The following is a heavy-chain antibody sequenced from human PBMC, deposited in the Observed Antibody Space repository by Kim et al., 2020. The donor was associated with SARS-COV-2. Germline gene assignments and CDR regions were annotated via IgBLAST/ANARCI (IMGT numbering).Heavy chain of an antibody. D-gene: IGHD6-6*01. Sequence: STYYAASVKGRFTISRDNSKNTLYLQMNSLRAEDTAVYYCARSYSSSSSDWFDPWGQGTLVTVSS. CDR3: ARSYSSSSSDWFDP. V-gene: IGHV3-53*01. J-gene: IGHJ5*02. CDR2: ST.